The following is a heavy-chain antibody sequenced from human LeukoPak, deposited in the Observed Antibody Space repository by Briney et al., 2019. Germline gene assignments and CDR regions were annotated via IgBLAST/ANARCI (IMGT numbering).Heavy chain of an antibody. CDR1: GFTFINYA. Sequence: PGGSLRLSCAASGFTFINYAMSWVRQAPGKGLEWVSAISGGGGSGSYAESVKGRFTISRDNARDSLYLQMNSLRADDTAVYYCARDLPDLPWQGGAFDYWGQGTLVTVSS. CDR2: ISGGGGSG. CDR3: ARDLPDLPWQGGAFDY. D-gene: IGHD2-21*02. J-gene: IGHJ4*02. V-gene: IGHV3-23*01.